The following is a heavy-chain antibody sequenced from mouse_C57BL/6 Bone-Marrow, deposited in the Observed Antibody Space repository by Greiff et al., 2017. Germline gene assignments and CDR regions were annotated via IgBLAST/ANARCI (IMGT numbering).Heavy chain of an antibody. CDR2: IDPENGDT. CDR3: TTLRN. Sequence: EVKLVESGAELVRPGASVKLSCTASGFNIKDDYMHWVKQWPEQGLEWIGWIDPENGDTKCASKFQGKVTITADTSSNTAYLQLSSLTSEDTAVYYCTTLRNWGQGTTLTVSS. V-gene: IGHV14-4*01. J-gene: IGHJ2*01. CDR1: GFNIKDDY.